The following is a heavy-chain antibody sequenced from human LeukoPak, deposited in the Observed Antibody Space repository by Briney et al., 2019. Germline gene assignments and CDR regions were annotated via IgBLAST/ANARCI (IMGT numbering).Heavy chain of an antibody. Sequence: SVKVSCKASGGTFSSYAIGWVRQAPGQGLEWMGRIIPILGIANYAQKFQGRVTITADKSTSTAYMELSSLRSEDTAVYYCARDQDYYDSSGYYRPSPFDYWGQGTLVTVSS. D-gene: IGHD3-22*01. V-gene: IGHV1-69*04. CDR3: ARDQDYYDSSGYYRPSPFDY. J-gene: IGHJ4*02. CDR2: IIPILGIA. CDR1: GGTFSSYA.